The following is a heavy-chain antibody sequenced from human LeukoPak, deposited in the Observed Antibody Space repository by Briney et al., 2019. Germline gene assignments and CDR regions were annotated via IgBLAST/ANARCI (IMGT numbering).Heavy chain of an antibody. J-gene: IGHJ4*02. CDR1: TITISSYW. D-gene: IGHD5-18*01. Sequence: GGSLRLSCEASTITISSYWMHWVRQAPGEGLVWVSRINSEGSSISYADSVKGRFTISRDNAKNTLYLQMNSLRAEDTAVYYCARDRPGGYSYGWGYFDYWGQGTLVTVSS. V-gene: IGHV3-74*01. CDR3: ARDRPGGYSYGWGYFDY. CDR2: INSEGSSI.